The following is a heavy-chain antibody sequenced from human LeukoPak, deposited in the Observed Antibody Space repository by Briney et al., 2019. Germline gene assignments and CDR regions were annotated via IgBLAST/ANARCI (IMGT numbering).Heavy chain of an antibody. V-gene: IGHV4-61*02. CDR3: ARDLGVAAAGRFGA. Sequence: SQTLSLTCTVSGGSISSGSYYWSWIRQPAGKVLEWIGRIYTSGSTNYNPSLKSRVTISVDTSKNQFSLKLSSVTAADTAVYYCARDLGVAAAGRFGAWGQGTLVTVSS. J-gene: IGHJ5*02. CDR2: IYTSGST. CDR1: GGSISSGSYY. D-gene: IGHD6-13*01.